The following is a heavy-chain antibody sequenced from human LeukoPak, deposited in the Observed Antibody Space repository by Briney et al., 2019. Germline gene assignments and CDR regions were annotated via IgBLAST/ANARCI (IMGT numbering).Heavy chain of an antibody. V-gene: IGHV4-59*01. D-gene: IGHD6-19*01. J-gene: IGHJ5*02. CDR3: ARDVVAVPGSDNWFDP. Sequence: SETLSLACTVSGGSLSGFYWSWIRQSPRLGLEWIGLTYSDGSTMYNPSLTSRVTISVDTSKNQISLRLTSVTAADTAIYYCARDVVAVPGSDNWFDPWGKGTPVTVSS. CDR2: TYSDGST. CDR1: GGSLSGFY.